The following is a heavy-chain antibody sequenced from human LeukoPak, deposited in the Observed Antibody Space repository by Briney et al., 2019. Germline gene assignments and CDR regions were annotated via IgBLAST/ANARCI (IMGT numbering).Heavy chain of an antibody. CDR3: AKTPEYSSSWYAEYFQH. CDR1: GFTFTSYS. D-gene: IGHD6-13*01. J-gene: IGHJ1*01. Sequence: GGSLRLSCAASGFTFTSYSMNWVRQAPGKGLEWVSAISGSGGSTYYADSVKGRFTISRDNSKNTLYLQMNSLRAEDTAVYYCAKTPEYSSSWYAEYFQHWGQGTLVTVSS. CDR2: ISGSGGST. V-gene: IGHV3-23*01.